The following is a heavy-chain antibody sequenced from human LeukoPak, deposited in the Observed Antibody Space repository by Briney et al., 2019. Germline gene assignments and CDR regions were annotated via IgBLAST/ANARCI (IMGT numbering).Heavy chain of an antibody. V-gene: IGHV1-69*13. CDR3: ARASGDRFDP. J-gene: IGHJ5*02. D-gene: IGHD2-21*01. Sequence: ASVKVSCKASGYTFTGYYMHWVRQAPGQGLEWMGGIIPIFGTANYAQKFQGRVTITADESTSTAYMELSSLRSEDTAVYYCARASGDRFDPWGQGTLVTVSS. CDR1: GYTFTGYY. CDR2: IIPIFGTA.